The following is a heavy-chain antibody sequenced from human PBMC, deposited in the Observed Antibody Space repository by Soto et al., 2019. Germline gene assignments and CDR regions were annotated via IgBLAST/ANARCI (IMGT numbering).Heavy chain of an antibody. CDR2: INVGNGNT. V-gene: IGHV1-3*01. Sequence: GASVKVSCKASGFPFAGNTVLWVRQAPGQGLEWLGWINVGNGNTKLSQKFQGRLTLARDTSASTAYMELSSLRSEDTAVYYCARGLPTTVTILQSWGQGTLVTVSS. D-gene: IGHD4-17*01. CDR3: ARGLPTTVTILQS. J-gene: IGHJ5*02. CDR1: GFPFAGNT.